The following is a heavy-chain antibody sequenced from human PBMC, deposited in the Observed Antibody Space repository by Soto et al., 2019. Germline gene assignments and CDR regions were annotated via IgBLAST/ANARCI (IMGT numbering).Heavy chain of an antibody. J-gene: IGHJ6*02. CDR1: GFTFSSYS. V-gene: IGHV3-21*01. D-gene: IGHD1-26*01. CDR2: ISSSSSYI. Sequence: EVQLVESGGGLVKPGGSLRLSCAASGFTFSSYSMNWVRQAPGKGLEWVSSISSSSSYIYYADSVKGRFTISRDNAKNSLYLQMNSLRAEDTAVYYCARDCRELLYYYYGMDVWGQGTTVTVSS. CDR3: ARDCRELLYYYYGMDV.